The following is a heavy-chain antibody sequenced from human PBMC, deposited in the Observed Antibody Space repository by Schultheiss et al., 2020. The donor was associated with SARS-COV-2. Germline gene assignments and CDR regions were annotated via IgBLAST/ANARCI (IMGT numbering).Heavy chain of an antibody. CDR3: ARGPSSWYHYYYYYMDV. V-gene: IGHV4-34*01. CDR1: GGSFSGYY. CDR2: INHSGST. J-gene: IGHJ6*03. D-gene: IGHD6-13*01. Sequence: SETLSLTCAVYGGSFSGYYWSWIRQPPGKGLEWIGEINHSGSTYYNPSLKSRVTISVDRSKNQFSLKLSSVTAADTAVYYCARGPSSWYHYYYYYMDVWGKGTTVTVSS.